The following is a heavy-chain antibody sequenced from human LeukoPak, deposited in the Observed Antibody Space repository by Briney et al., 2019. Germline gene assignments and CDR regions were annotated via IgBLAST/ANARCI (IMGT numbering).Heavy chain of an antibody. Sequence: ASVKVSCKASGYTFTSYDINWVRQATGQGLEWMGWMNPNSGNTGYAQKFQGRVTMTRNTSISTAYMELSSLRAEDTAVYYCARVDKVGRLGELSITGLVDYWGQGTLVTVSS. D-gene: IGHD3-16*02. V-gene: IGHV1-8*01. CDR1: GYTFTSYD. J-gene: IGHJ4*02. CDR3: ARVDKVGRLGELSITGLVDY. CDR2: MNPNSGNT.